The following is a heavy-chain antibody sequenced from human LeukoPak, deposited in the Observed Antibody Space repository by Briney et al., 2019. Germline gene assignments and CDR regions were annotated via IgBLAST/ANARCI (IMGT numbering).Heavy chain of an antibody. CDR2: ISAYNGNT. D-gene: IGHD6-13*01. Sequence: ASVTVSFKASGYTFTSYGISWVRQAPGQGLEWMGWISAYNGNTNYAQKLQGRVTMTIDTSTSTAYMELRSLRSDDTAVYYCARDTYSSSWYNYPLDYWGQGTLVTVSS. J-gene: IGHJ4*02. CDR3: ARDTYSSSWYNYPLDY. CDR1: GYTFTSYG. V-gene: IGHV1-18*01.